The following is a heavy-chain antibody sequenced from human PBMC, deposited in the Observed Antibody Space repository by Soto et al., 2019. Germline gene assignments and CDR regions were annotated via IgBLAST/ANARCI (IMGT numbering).Heavy chain of an antibody. CDR3: AREGRDYAFDY. CDR2: LWHDGSNK. CDR1: GFTFSSYV. Sequence: QVQLVEAGGGVVQPGRSLRLSCAASGFTFSSYVMHWVRQAPGKGLEWVAVLWHDGSNKNYAGSVKGRFIISRDNSKNTLYLQMNSLRAEDTAVYYCAREGRDYAFDYWGQGTLVTVSS. J-gene: IGHJ4*02. D-gene: IGHD4-17*01. V-gene: IGHV3-33*01.